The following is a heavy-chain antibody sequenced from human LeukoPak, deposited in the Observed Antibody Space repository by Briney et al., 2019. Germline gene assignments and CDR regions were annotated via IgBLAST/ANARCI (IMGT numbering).Heavy chain of an antibody. Sequence: PGGSLRLSCAASGFTLSNYYMSWVRQAPGKGPEWISYISSDGSTIYYADSVKGRFTGSRDNTKNSLFLQMNSLRAEDTAVYYCARDRRYNHYYYMDVWGKGTTVTVSS. V-gene: IGHV3-11*04. CDR2: ISSDGSTI. CDR3: ARDRRYNHYYYMDV. CDR1: GFTLSNYY. J-gene: IGHJ6*03.